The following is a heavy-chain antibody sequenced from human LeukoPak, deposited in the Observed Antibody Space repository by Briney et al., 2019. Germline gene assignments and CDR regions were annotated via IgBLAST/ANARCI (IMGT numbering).Heavy chain of an antibody. CDR1: GFTFSSYW. J-gene: IGHJ6*03. CDR3: ARDPVVATIFGVVIGEYYYYMDV. Sequence: PGGSLRLSCAASGFTFSSYWMHWVRQAPGKGLVWVSRINGDGSSTSYADSVKGRFTISRDNAKNTLYLQMNSLRAEDTAVYYCARDPVVATIFGVVIGEYYYYMDVWGKGTTVTVSS. D-gene: IGHD3-3*01. CDR2: INGDGSST. V-gene: IGHV3-74*01.